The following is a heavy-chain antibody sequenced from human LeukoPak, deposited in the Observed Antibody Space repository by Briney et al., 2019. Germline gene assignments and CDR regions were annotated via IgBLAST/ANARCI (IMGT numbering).Heavy chain of an antibody. V-gene: IGHV3-30*18. CDR3: AEQYQPLLKYYFDY. CDR1: GFTFSSDV. Sequence: GGSLRLSCAASGFTFSSDVMHWVREAPGKGLECGAVISYDGSNKYYADSVKGRFTISRDNSKNTLCLQMNSLRAEDTAVYYCAEQYQPLLKYYFDYWGQGTLVTVSS. CDR2: ISYDGSNK. D-gene: IGHD2-2*01. J-gene: IGHJ4*02.